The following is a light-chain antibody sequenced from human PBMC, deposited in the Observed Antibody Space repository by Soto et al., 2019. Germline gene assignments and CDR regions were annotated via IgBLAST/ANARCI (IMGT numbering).Light chain of an antibody. V-gene: IGLV6-57*04. J-gene: IGLJ2*01. Sequence: NFMLTQPHSVSESPGKTVTISCTRSSGGIASNYVQWYQQRPGSAPTTVIYEHNQRPSGVPDRFSGSTDGSSNSASLTISGLQTEDEAVYYCQSYDSSTVIFGGGTKLTVL. CDR3: QSYDSSTVI. CDR2: EHN. CDR1: SGGIASNY.